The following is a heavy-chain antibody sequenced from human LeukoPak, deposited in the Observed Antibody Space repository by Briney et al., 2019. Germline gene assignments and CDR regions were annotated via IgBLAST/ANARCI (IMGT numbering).Heavy chain of an antibody. V-gene: IGHV1-8*01. Sequence: EASVKVSCKASGYTFTSYDINWVRQATGQGLEWMGWMNPNSGNTGCAQKFQGRVTMTRNTSISIAYMEVSSLRSEDTAVYYCARGTRGDILTGYSLGYWGQGTLVTVSS. CDR3: ARGTRGDILTGYSLGY. CDR2: MNPNSGNT. CDR1: GYTFTSYD. J-gene: IGHJ4*02. D-gene: IGHD3-9*01.